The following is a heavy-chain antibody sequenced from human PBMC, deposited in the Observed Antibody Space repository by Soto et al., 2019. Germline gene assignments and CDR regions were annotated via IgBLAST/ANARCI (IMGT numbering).Heavy chain of an antibody. V-gene: IGHV4-39*02. CDR2: IYYSGNT. CDR3: AREGGRYCTGGSCQVDY. Sequence: QLQQQESGPGLVKPSETLSLTCTVSGGCISSSSFYWGWIRQPPGKGLELIVSIYYSGNTYYTPSLKSRVTISVDTSKNQFSLKLSCVTAADTAVYYCAREGGRYCTGGSCQVDYWGQGTLVTVSS. J-gene: IGHJ4*02. D-gene: IGHD2-15*01. CDR1: GGCISSSSFY.